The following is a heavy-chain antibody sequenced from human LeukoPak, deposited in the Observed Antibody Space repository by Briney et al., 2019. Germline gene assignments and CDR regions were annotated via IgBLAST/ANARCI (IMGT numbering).Heavy chain of an antibody. D-gene: IGHD1-20*01. CDR2: IYYSGST. V-gene: IGHV4-59*01. Sequence: SETLSVTCTVSGGSISSYYWSWLRQPPGKGLEWIGYIYYSGSTNYNPSLKSRVTISVDTSKNQFSLKLSSVTAADTAVYYCARDNWNDDSFFDYWGQGTLVTVSS. CDR1: GGSISSYY. J-gene: IGHJ4*02. CDR3: ARDNWNDDSFFDY.